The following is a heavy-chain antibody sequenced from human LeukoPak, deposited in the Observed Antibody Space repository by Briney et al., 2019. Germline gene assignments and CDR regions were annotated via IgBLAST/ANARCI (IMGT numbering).Heavy chain of an antibody. V-gene: IGHV4-59*12. D-gene: IGHD4-23*01. J-gene: IGHJ4*02. CDR1: GGSISSYY. Sequence: SETLSLTCTVSGGSISSYYWSWIRQPPGKGLEWIGYIYYSGSTNYNPSLKSRVTISVDTSKNQFSLKLSSVTAADTAVYYCARDFLSYGGNHFDYWGQGTLVTVSS. CDR2: IYYSGST. CDR3: ARDFLSYGGNHFDY.